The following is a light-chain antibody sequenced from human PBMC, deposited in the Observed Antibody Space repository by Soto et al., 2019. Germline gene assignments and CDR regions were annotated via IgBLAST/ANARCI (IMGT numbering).Light chain of an antibody. CDR3: QQYNSYPWT. CDR2: KAS. V-gene: IGKV1-5*03. J-gene: IGKJ1*01. Sequence: DIQMTQSPSTLSASVGDRVTITCRASQSISSWLAWYQQKPGKAPKLLIYKASSLESGVSPRFSGSGSGTEFTLTISSLQPDDFATYYCQQYNSYPWTFGQGTKVDIK. CDR1: QSISSW.